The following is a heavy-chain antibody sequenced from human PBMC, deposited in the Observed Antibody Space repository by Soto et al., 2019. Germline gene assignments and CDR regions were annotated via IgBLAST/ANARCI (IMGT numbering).Heavy chain of an antibody. D-gene: IGHD3-22*01. J-gene: IGHJ4*02. CDR2: INPNSGGT. CDR3: AKDSLYYYDSSAFDY. Sequence: ASVKVSCKASGYTFTGYYMHWVRQAPGQGLEWMGWINPNSGGTNYAQKFQGRVTISRDNSKNTLYLQMNSLRAEDTAVYYCAKDSLYYYDSSAFDYWGQGTLVTVSS. V-gene: IGHV1-2*02. CDR1: GYTFTGYY.